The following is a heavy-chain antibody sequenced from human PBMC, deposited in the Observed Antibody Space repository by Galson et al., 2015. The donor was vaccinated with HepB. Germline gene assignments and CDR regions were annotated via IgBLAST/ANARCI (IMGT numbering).Heavy chain of an antibody. Sequence: SLRLSCAASGFAFSSYWITWVRQAPGKGLEWVANIKQDGSEKYYVDSVKGRFTISRDNAKNSLYLQMNSLRVEDTAVYYCASGPYDSSGYRWGYYFHYWGQGTLVTVSS. CDR3: ASGPYDSSGYRWGYYFHY. V-gene: IGHV3-7*03. J-gene: IGHJ4*02. D-gene: IGHD3-22*01. CDR1: GFAFSSYW. CDR2: IKQDGSEK.